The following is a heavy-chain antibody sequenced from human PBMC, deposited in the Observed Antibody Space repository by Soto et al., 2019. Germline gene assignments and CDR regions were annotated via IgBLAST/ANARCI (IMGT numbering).Heavy chain of an antibody. CDR3: AKDRSWKGGVPAANGIDY. D-gene: IGHD2-2*01. V-gene: IGHV3-23*01. CDR1: GFTFNSYA. J-gene: IGHJ4*02. Sequence: EVQLLESGGGLVQPGGSLRLSCAASGFTFNSYAMSWVRQAPGKGLEWVSAISGSGGSTYYADSVKGRFTISRDNSKNTLYLQMNGLRAEDTAVYSYAKDRSWKGGVPAANGIDYWGQGTLVTVSS. CDR2: ISGSGGST.